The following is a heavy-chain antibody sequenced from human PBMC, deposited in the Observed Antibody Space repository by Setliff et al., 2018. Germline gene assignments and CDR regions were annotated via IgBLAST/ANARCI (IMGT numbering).Heavy chain of an antibody. D-gene: IGHD7-27*01. CDR3: ARDSELGLDALDI. Sequence: PSQTLSLTCAISGDSVSSNGAAWNWIRQSPSGGLEWLGRTFYRSKWYYDYALSVKSRITVNPDTSKNQFSLHLNSVTPEDTAVYYCARDSELGLDALDIWGQGTMVTVS. CDR1: GDSVSSNGAA. CDR2: TFYRSKWYY. V-gene: IGHV6-1*01. J-gene: IGHJ3*02.